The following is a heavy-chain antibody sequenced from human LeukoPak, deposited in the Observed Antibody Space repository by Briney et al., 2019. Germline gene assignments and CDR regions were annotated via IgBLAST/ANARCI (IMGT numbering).Heavy chain of an antibody. CDR3: AKGTSYDFWSGYYYFDY. Sequence: TGGSLRLSCAASGFTFSSYAMSWVRQAPGKGLEWVSAISGSGGSTYYADSVKGRFTISRDNSKNTLYLQMNSLRAEDTAVYYCAKGTSYDFWSGYYYFDYWGQGTLVTVSS. CDR2: ISGSGGST. V-gene: IGHV3-23*01. J-gene: IGHJ4*02. D-gene: IGHD3-3*01. CDR1: GFTFSSYA.